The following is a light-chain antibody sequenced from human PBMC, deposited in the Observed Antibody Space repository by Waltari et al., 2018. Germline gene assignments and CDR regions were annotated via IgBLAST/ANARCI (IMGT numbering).Light chain of an antibody. J-gene: IGLJ2*01. V-gene: IGLV2-14*03. CDR1: SSDVGGYNY. Sequence: QSALTQPASVSGSPGQSITISCTGTSSDVGGYNYVSWYQQHPGKAPQLLIYDVDYRPSGVSNRFSGSKTVNTASLTISGLQAVDEAVYYCASFTGNVVFGGGTKLTVL. CDR3: ASFTGNVV. CDR2: DVD.